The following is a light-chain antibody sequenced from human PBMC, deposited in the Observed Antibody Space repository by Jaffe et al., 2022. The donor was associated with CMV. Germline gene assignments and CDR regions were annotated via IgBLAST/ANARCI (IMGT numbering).Light chain of an antibody. V-gene: IGKV3-20*01. CDR3: QQYGGSSYT. CDR2: GAS. CDR1: QSVSSNY. J-gene: IGKJ2*01. Sequence: EIVLTQSPGTLSLSPGERATLSCRASQSVSSNYLAWYQQRRGLAPRLLIYGASSRATGIPDRFSGSGSGTDFTLTISRLEPEDFAVYFCQQYGGSSYTFGQGTKLEIK.